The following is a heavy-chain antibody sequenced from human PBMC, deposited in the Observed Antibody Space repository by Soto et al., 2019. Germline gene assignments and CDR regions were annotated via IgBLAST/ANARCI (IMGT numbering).Heavy chain of an antibody. CDR3: ARGSGSGDDGPYYYYGMDV. CDR1: GYTFTGYY. CDR2: INPNSGGT. J-gene: IGHJ6*02. V-gene: IGHV1-2*04. Sequence: ASVKVSCKASGYTFTGYYMHWVRQAPGQGLEWMGWINPNSGGTNYAQKFQGWVTMTRDTSISTAYMELSRLRSDDTAVYYCARGSGSGDDGPYYYYGMDVWGQGTTVTVSS. D-gene: IGHD5-12*01.